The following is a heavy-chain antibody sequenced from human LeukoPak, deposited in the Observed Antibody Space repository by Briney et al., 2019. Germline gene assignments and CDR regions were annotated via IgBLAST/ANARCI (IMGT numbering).Heavy chain of an antibody. CDR2: INPNSGGT. Sequence: ASAKVSCKASGYTFTGYYMHWVRQAPGQGLEWMGWINPNSGGTNYAQKFQGRVTMTRDTSISTAYMELSRLRSDDTAVYYCARALGYCSSTSCYTDWFDPWGQEPWSPSPQ. CDR3: ARALGYCSSTSCYTDWFDP. CDR1: GYTFTGYY. J-gene: IGHJ5*02. D-gene: IGHD2-2*02. V-gene: IGHV1-2*02.